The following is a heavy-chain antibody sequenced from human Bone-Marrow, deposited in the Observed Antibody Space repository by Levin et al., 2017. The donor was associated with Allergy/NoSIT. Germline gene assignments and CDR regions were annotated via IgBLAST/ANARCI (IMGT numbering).Heavy chain of an antibody. D-gene: IGHD6-19*01. CDR1: GFSMSSFA. J-gene: IGHJ4*02. CDR2: FSNINKA. CDR3: AKDHPSSGWPTFES. V-gene: IGHV3-23*05. Sequence: PRASVKVSCSSSGFSMSSFAMSWVRQAPGKGLEWVSSFSNINKAYYADSVVGRFTISRDSSRNILYLQMNNLRGEDTAMYYCAKDHPSSGWPTFESWGQGTLVTVSS.